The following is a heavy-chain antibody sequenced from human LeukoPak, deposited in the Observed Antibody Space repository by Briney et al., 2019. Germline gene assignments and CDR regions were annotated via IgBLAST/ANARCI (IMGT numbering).Heavy chain of an antibody. CDR1: GYTFTSYG. Sequence: GASVNVSCKASGYTFTSYGISWVRQAPGQGLEWMGWISAYNGNTNYAQKLQGRVTMTTDTSTSTAYMELRSLRSDDTAVYYCARDPPVPRFLEWLLINDAFDIWGQGTMVTVSS. D-gene: IGHD3-3*01. CDR2: ISAYNGNT. V-gene: IGHV1-18*01. J-gene: IGHJ3*02. CDR3: ARDPPVPRFLEWLLINDAFDI.